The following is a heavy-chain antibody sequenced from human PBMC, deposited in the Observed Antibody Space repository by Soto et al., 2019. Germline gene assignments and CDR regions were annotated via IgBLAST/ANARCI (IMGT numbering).Heavy chain of an antibody. Sequence: QVQLVQSGAEVKKPGASVKVSCKASGYTFTSYGISWVRQAPGQGLEWMGWISAYNGNTNYAQKLQGRVTMTTDTTTSTAYMQLRSLSSDDPAVYYCARCLRLGELSNTAVDAFDIWGQGTMVTVSS. V-gene: IGHV1-18*01. CDR1: GYTFTSYG. J-gene: IGHJ3*02. CDR2: ISAYNGNT. CDR3: ARCLRLGELSNTAVDAFDI. D-gene: IGHD3-16*02.